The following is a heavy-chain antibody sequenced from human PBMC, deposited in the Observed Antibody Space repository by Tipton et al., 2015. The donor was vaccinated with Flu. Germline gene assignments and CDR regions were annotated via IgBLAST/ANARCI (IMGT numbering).Heavy chain of an antibody. J-gene: IGHJ4*02. D-gene: IGHD3-10*01. CDR2: MYNSGST. CDR3: ARVRVTMVRGVDY. V-gene: IGHV4-39*07. CDR1: GGSISSSTYY. Sequence: TLSLTCTVSGGSISSSTYYWGWIRQPPGKGREWSGSMYNSGSTYYNTSLKSRVTISVDTSKNQFSLKLSSVTAADTAVYYCARVRVTMVRGVDYWGQGTLVTVSS.